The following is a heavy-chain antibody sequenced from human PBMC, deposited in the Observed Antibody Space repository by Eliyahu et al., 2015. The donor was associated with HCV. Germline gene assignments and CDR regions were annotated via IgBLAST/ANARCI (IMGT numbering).Heavy chain of an antibody. CDR3: ARDGPWEGYSYGYYYYYGMDV. Sequence: FLSYWMHWVRQAPGKGLVWVSRINSDGSSTSYADSVKGRFTISRDNAKNTLYLQMNSLRAEDTAVYYCARDGPWEGYSYGYYYYYGMDVWDQGTTVTVSS. CDR2: INSDGSST. J-gene: IGHJ6*02. D-gene: IGHD5-18*01. CDR1: FLSYW. V-gene: IGHV3-74*01.